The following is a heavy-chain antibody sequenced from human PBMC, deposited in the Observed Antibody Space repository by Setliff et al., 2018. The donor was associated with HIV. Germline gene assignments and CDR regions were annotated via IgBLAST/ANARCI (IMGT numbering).Heavy chain of an antibody. Sequence: PSETLSLTCTVSGGSISTGGYFWSWIRQPAGKGLEWVGRVYSSGSSKYNPSLQSRVTIYVDTYKNQFSLKLSSVTAADTAVYYCARSFSGNYYPYYFDYWGQGTLVTVSS. J-gene: IGHJ4*02. V-gene: IGHV4-61*02. D-gene: IGHD1-26*01. CDR3: ARSFSGNYYPYYFDY. CDR1: GGSISTGGYF. CDR2: VYSSGSS.